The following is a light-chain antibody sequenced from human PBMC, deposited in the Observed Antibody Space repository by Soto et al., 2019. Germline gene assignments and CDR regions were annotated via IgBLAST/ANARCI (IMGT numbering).Light chain of an antibody. V-gene: IGKV3-20*01. Sequence: EIVLTQSPGTLSLSPGERATLSCRASQSVTTNYLAWYQQKPGQAPRLLIYGASRRATGIPDRFSGSGSGTDFTLTITRLAPEDSAVYYCQQYNSWLWTFGQGTKVDIK. J-gene: IGKJ1*01. CDR2: GAS. CDR3: QQYNSWLWT. CDR1: QSVTTNY.